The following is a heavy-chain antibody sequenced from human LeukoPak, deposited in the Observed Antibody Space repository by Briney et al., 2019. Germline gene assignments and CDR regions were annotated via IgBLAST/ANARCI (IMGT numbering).Heavy chain of an antibody. J-gene: IGHJ4*02. CDR3: ARGSDSGSALGFDY. V-gene: IGHV4-59*01. Sequence: SETLSLTCTVSGGSISSYYWSWIRQPPGKGLEWIGYIYYSGSTNYNPSLKSRVTISVDTSKNQFSLKLNSVTAADTAVYYCARGSDSGSALGFDYWGQGTLVTVSS. CDR2: IYYSGST. D-gene: IGHD1-26*01. CDR1: GGSISSYY.